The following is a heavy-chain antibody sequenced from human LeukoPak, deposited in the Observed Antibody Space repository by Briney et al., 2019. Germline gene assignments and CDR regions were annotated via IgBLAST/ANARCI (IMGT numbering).Heavy chain of an antibody. D-gene: IGHD3-10*01. Sequence: PSETLSLTCPVYGWSFSGYYCSWIGQPPGKGREWMGEINHSGSTNYNPSLKSGVTTSLDTSKNQFSLKLSSVTAVDTAVYYCARGMKELRITMVRGVIKPYYYFDYWGQGTLVTVSS. CDR1: GWSFSGYY. CDR3: ARGMKELRITMVRGVIKPYYYFDY. CDR2: INHSGST. V-gene: IGHV4-34*01. J-gene: IGHJ4*02.